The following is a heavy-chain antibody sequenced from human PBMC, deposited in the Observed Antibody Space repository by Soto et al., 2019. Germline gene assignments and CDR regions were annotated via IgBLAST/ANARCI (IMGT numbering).Heavy chain of an antibody. Sequence: HVQLQESGPGLVKPSGTLSLTCAVSGGSFTSNNWWTWVRQPPGQGLEWIGEIYRTGSTNYNPSLKNGVTISLDKSENQFSLKVTSLTAADTAVYYCASRDPGTSVDYWGQGTLVTVSS. CDR1: GGSFTSNNW. CDR2: IYRTGST. J-gene: IGHJ4*02. D-gene: IGHD1-7*01. V-gene: IGHV4-4*02. CDR3: ASRDPGTSVDY.